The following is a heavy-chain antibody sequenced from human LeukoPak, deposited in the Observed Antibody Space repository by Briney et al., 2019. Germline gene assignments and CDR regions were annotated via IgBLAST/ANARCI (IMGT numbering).Heavy chain of an antibody. Sequence: GGSLRLSCAASGFTFSSYSMNWVRQAPGKGLEWVSSISSSSSYIYYADSVKGRFTISRDNAKHSLYLQMNSLRAEDTAVYYCASGSSDAFDIWGQGTMVTVSS. J-gene: IGHJ3*02. CDR1: GFTFSSYS. D-gene: IGHD1-26*01. CDR2: ISSSSSYI. V-gene: IGHV3-21*01. CDR3: ASGSSDAFDI.